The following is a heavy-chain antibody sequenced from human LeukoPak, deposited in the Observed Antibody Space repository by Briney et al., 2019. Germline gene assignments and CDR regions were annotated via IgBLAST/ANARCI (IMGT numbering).Heavy chain of an antibody. CDR2: ISSSRSYI. V-gene: IGHV3-21*01. J-gene: IGHJ6*03. Sequence: GGSLRLSCAAAGFIFSSYSMNWVRQPPGRGLEWVSSISSSRSYIYYADSVKGRFTISRDNAKNSLYLQMNSLRAEDTAVYYCARGGYSYGLPHYMDVWGKGTTVTVSS. CDR3: ARGGYSYGLPHYMDV. CDR1: GFIFSSYS. D-gene: IGHD5-18*01.